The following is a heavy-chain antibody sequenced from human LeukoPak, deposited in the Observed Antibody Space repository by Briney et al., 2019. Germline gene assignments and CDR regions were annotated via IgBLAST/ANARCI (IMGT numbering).Heavy chain of an antibody. J-gene: IGHJ3*02. V-gene: IGHV1-18*01. D-gene: IGHD4-23*01. Sequence: ASVKVSCKASGYTFTSYGISWVRQAPGQGLEWMGWISAYNGNTNYAQKLQGRVTMTTDTSTSTAYMELRSLRSDDTAVYYCARVTMTTVVASDAFDIWGQGTMVTVSS. CDR2: ISAYNGNT. CDR1: GYTFTSYG. CDR3: ARVTMTTVVASDAFDI.